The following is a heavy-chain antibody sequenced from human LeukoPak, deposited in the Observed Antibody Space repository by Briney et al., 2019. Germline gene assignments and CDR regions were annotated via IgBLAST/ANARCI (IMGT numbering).Heavy chain of an antibody. V-gene: IGHV3-23*01. D-gene: IGHD3-10*01. Sequence: PGGSLRLSCAASGFTFSSYAMSWVRQAPGKGLEWVSAISGSGDSTHHADSVKGRFTISRDNSKNTVYLQMNSLRAEDTAVYYCAREVGSGSYYYDYWGQGTLVTVSS. J-gene: IGHJ4*02. CDR2: ISGSGDST. CDR1: GFTFSSYA. CDR3: AREVGSGSYYYDY.